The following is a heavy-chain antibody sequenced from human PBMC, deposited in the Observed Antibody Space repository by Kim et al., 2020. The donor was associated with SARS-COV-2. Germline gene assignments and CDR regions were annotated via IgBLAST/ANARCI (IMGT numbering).Heavy chain of an antibody. CDR3: ARDTRDYYGMDV. V-gene: IGHV3-33*01. J-gene: IGHJ6*02. Sequence: YAEPVKGRFTISRDNSKNALYLQMNSLRAEDTAVYYCARDTRDYYGMDVWGQGTTVTVSS.